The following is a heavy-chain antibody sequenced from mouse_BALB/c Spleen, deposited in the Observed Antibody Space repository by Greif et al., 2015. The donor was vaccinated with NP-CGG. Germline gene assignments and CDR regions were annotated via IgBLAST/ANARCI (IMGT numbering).Heavy chain of an antibody. CDR1: GFTFSSYA. CDR2: ISSGGST. CDR3: ARGRGYGYGSWFAY. Sequence: DVMLVESGGGLVKPGGSLKLSCAASGFTFSSYAMSWVRQTPEKRLEWVASISSGGSTYYPDSVKGRFTISRDNARNILYLQMSRLRSEDTAMYYCARGRGYGYGSWFAYWGQGTLVTVSA. D-gene: IGHD2-2*01. V-gene: IGHV5-6-5*01. J-gene: IGHJ3*01.